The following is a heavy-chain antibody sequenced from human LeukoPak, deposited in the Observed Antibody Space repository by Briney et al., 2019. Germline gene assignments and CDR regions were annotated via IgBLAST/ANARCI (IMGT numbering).Heavy chain of an antibody. V-gene: IGHV4-4*07. D-gene: IGHD3-10*01. CDR1: GGSISDYY. Sequence: SETLSLTCSVSGGSISDYYWSWIRQPAGKGLEWIGRIYTTGTINYNPSLKSRITMSVDTSKNQFSLKLSSVTAADTAVYYCARGRYGSGTYYNAYFDSWGQGTLVTVSS. CDR2: IYTTGTI. J-gene: IGHJ4*02. CDR3: ARGRYGSGTYYNAYFDS.